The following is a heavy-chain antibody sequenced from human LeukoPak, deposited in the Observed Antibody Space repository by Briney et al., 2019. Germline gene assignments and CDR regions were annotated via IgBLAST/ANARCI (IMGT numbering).Heavy chain of an antibody. Sequence: PGGSLRLSCAASGFTFSSYSMNWVRQAPGKGLEWVSSISSSSSYVFYADSLKGRFTISRDNAKNSLYLQMNSLRAEDTAVYYCAREMGYCSGGSCYDYYYGMDVWGQGTTVTASS. CDR2: ISSSSSYV. V-gene: IGHV3-21*01. J-gene: IGHJ6*02. CDR3: AREMGYCSGGSCYDYYYGMDV. CDR1: GFTFSSYS. D-gene: IGHD2-15*01.